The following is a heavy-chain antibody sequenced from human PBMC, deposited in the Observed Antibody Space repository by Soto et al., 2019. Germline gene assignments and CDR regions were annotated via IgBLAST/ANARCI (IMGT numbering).Heavy chain of an antibody. CDR3: ARVTGRYYYGMDV. V-gene: IGHV4-34*01. Sequence: QVQLQQWGAGLLKPSETLSLTCAVYGGSFSGYYWSWIRQPPGKGLEWNGEINHSGSTNYNPSLKSRVTISVDTSKNQFSLNLSSGTAADTAVYYCARVTGRYYYGMDVWGHGTTVTVSS. J-gene: IGHJ6*02. CDR1: GGSFSGYY. CDR2: INHSGST.